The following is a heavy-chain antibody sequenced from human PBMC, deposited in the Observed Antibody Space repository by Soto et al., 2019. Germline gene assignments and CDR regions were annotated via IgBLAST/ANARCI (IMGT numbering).Heavy chain of an antibody. CDR3: ARGREDSSGYWPQEYLQH. J-gene: IGHJ1*01. CDR1: GGSISSGGYY. D-gene: IGHD3-22*01. V-gene: IGHV4-31*03. Sequence: PSETLSLTCTVSGGSISSGGYYWSWIRQHPGKGLEWIGYIYYSGSTYYNPSLKSRVTISVDTSKNQFSLKLSSVTAADTAVYYCARGREDSSGYWPQEYLQHWGQGTLVTVSS. CDR2: IYYSGST.